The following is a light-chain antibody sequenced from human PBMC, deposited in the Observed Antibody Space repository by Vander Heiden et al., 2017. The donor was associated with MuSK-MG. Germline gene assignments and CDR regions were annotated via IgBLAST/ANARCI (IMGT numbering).Light chain of an antibody. J-gene: IGKJ1*01. CDR1: QGISTD. Sequence: AIQMTQSPSSLSASVGDRVTITCRASQGISTDLAWYQHKSGKAPRLLIYAASRLQSGVPSRFSGRGSGTDFTLTIRSLQPDDFATYYCRQDDNYPWTFGQGTKVEIK. V-gene: IGKV1-6*01. CDR2: AAS. CDR3: RQDDNYPWT.